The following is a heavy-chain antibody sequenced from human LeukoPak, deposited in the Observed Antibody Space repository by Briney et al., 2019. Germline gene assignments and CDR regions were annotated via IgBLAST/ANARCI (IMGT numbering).Heavy chain of an antibody. Sequence: PGGSLRLSCAASGFTFSSYSMNWVRQAPGKGLEWVSSISSSSSYIYYADSAKGRFTISRDNAKNSLYLQMNSLRAEDTAVYYCASPQDLYCSGGSCYSGGFDYWGQGTLVTVSS. CDR1: GFTFSSYS. V-gene: IGHV3-21*01. D-gene: IGHD2-15*01. J-gene: IGHJ4*02. CDR2: ISSSSSYI. CDR3: ASPQDLYCSGGSCYSGGFDY.